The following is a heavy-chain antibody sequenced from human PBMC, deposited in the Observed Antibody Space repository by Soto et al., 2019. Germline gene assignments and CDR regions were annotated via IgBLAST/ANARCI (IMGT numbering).Heavy chain of an antibody. CDR1: GFTFSSYA. V-gene: IGHV3-23*01. J-gene: IGHJ6*02. CDR3: ARGGSYSSDFYYYGMDF. Sequence: GGSLRLSCAASGFTFSSYAMSWVRQAPGKGLEWVSTIVGSGGSTYYADSVKGRFTISSDTSKNTLYLQMNILRPEDTAVYYCARGGSYSSDFYYYGMDFWGQGTTVTVSS. D-gene: IGHD1-26*01. CDR2: IVGSGGST.